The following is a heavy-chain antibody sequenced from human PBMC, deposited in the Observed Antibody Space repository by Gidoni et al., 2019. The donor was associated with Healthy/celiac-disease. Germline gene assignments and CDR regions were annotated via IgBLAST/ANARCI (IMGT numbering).Heavy chain of an antibody. CDR2: IWYDGSNK. CDR3: ARDQYCSGGSCLDY. J-gene: IGHJ4*02. V-gene: IGHV3-33*01. D-gene: IGHD2-15*01. Sequence: QVQLVESGGGVVQPGRSLRLSCAASGFTFSSYGMHWVRQAPGKGLEWVAVIWYDGSNKYYADSVKGRFTISRDNSKNTLYLQMNSLRAEDTAVYYCARDQYCSGGSCLDYWGQGTLVTVSS. CDR1: GFTFSSYG.